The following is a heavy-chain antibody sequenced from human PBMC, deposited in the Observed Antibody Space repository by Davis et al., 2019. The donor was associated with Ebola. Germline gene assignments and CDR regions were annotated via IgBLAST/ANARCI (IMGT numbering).Heavy chain of an antibody. V-gene: IGHV5-51*01. J-gene: IGHJ3*02. CDR3: ASQYYYDSSGYQGGAFDI. D-gene: IGHD3-22*01. Sequence: GESLKISCKGSGYSFTSYWIGWVRQMPGKGLEWMGIIYPGDSDTRYSPSFQGQVTISADKSISTAYLQWSSLKASDTAMYYCASQYYYDSSGYQGGAFDIWGQGTMVTVSS. CDR1: GYSFTSYW. CDR2: IYPGDSDT.